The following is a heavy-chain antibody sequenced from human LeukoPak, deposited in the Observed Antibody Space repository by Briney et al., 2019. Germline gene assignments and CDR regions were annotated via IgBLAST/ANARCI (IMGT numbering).Heavy chain of an antibody. CDR2: IYQSGST. D-gene: IGHD3-3*01. CDR3: ARGVGVRRFLEWLDY. CDR1: GGSISRGGYS. V-gene: IGHV4-30-2*01. Sequence: SETLSLTCGVSGGSISRGGYSWSWIRQPPGKGLEWIGYIYQSGSTYYNPSLKSRVTISIDRSKNQFSLKLSPVTAADTAVYYCARGVGVRRFLEWLDYWGQGTLVTVSS. J-gene: IGHJ4*02.